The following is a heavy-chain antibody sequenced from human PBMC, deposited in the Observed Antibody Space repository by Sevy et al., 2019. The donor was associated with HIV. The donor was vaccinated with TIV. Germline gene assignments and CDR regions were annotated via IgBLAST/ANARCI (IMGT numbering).Heavy chain of an antibody. J-gene: IGHJ6*02. Sequence: GGSLRLSCKGTGFSLINYAIHWVRQAPGKGLEWVAVMTFDGDIKYYADSVKGRFALSRDDSKNTVNLQMNTLRTEDTAVYYCARPRSNYVDHFYFYAMDVWGQGTTVTVSS. CDR1: GFSLINYA. V-gene: IGHV3-30*09. D-gene: IGHD4-4*01. CDR2: MTFDGDIK. CDR3: ARPRSNYVDHFYFYAMDV.